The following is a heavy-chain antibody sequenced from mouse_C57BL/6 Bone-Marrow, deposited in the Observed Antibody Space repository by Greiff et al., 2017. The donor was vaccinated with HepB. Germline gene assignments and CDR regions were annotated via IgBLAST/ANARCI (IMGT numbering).Heavy chain of an antibody. CDR3: ARWRTKAYYYAMDY. CDR2: IGPGSGST. J-gene: IGHJ4*01. V-gene: IGHV1-77*01. CDR1: GYTFTDYY. Sequence: QVQQQQSGAELVKPGASVKISCKASGYTFTDYYINWVKQRPGQGLEWIGKIGPGSGSTYYNEKFKGKATLTADKSSSTAYMQLSSLTSEDSAVYFCARWRTKAYYYAMDYWGQGTSVTVSS. D-gene: IGHD1-3*01.